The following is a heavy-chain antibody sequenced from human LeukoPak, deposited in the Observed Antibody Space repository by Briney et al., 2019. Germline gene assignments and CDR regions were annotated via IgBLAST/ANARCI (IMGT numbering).Heavy chain of an antibody. CDR1: GFTFSRYG. V-gene: IGHV3-48*02. Sequence: GGSLRLSCAASGFTFSRYGMNWVRPAPGKGLEWLSYISSSDNTIYYADSVKGRFTISRDNAKNSLYLHMNSLRDEDTAVYYCARAMRSGYDYWGQGTLVTVSS. J-gene: IGHJ4*02. CDR2: ISSSDNTI. D-gene: IGHD5-12*01. CDR3: ARAMRSGYDY.